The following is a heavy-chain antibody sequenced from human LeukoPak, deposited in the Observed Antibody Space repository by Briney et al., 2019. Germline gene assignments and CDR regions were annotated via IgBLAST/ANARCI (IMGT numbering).Heavy chain of an antibody. CDR3: ARDIVVVPAARRYYGMDV. Sequence: ASVKVSCKASGYTFTSYGISWVRQAPGQGLEWRGWISAYDGNTNYAQKLQGRVTMATDTSTSTAYMELRSLRSDDTAVYYCARDIVVVPAARRYYGMDVWGQGTTVTVSS. V-gene: IGHV1-18*01. CDR1: GYTFTSYG. D-gene: IGHD2-2*01. CDR2: ISAYDGNT. J-gene: IGHJ6*02.